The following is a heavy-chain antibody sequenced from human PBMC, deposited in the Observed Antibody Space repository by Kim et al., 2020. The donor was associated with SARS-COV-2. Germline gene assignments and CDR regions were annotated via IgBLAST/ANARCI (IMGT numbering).Heavy chain of an antibody. CDR3: ARTLTSGTSDY. J-gene: IGHJ4*02. CDR2: T. V-gene: IGHV1-46*01. D-gene: IGHD5-12*01. Sequence: TNYAQNFQGRVTVTRDTPTSTVYMELSSLRSEDTGIYYCARTLTSGTSDYWGQGTLVTVSS.